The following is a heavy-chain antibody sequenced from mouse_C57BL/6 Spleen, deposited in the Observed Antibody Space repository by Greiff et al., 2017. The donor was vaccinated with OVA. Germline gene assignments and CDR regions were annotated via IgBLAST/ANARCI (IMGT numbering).Heavy chain of an antibody. D-gene: IGHD2-5*01. CDR1: GFNIKDYY. CDR2: IDPEDGDT. J-gene: IGHJ2*01. CDR3: TSSNYGLYYLDY. Sequence: EVQLQESGAELVRPGASVKLSCTASGFNIKDYYMHWVKQRPEQGLEWIGRIDPEDGDTEYAPKFQGKATMTADTSSNTAYLQLSSLTSEDTAVYYWTSSNYGLYYLDYWGQGTTLTVSS. V-gene: IGHV14-1*01.